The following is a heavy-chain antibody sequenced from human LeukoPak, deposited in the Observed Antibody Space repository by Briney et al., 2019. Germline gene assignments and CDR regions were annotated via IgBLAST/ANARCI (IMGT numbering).Heavy chain of an antibody. Sequence: SETLSLTCTVSGGSISSSRYYWGWIRQPPGKGLEWIGSIYYSGSTYYNPSLKSRVTISVDTSKNQFSLKLSSVTAADTAVYYCARLLRQWELRYFDYWGQGTLVTVSS. CDR2: IYYSGST. D-gene: IGHD1-26*01. J-gene: IGHJ4*02. CDR3: ARLLRQWELRYFDY. V-gene: IGHV4-39*01. CDR1: GGSISSSRYY.